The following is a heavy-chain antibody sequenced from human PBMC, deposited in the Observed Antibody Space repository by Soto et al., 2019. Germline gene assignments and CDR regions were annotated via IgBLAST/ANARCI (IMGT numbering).Heavy chain of an antibody. CDR1: GGSISSSSYY. Sequence: PXATLSLTATVPGGSISSSSYYWGWIRQPPGKGLEWIGSIYYSGSTYYNPSLKSRVTISVDTSKNQFSLKLSSVTAADTAVYYCARHGGTYDYVWGSTVFDYWGQGTLVTVSS. D-gene: IGHD3-16*01. V-gene: IGHV4-39*01. CDR2: IYYSGST. CDR3: ARHGGTYDYVWGSTVFDY. J-gene: IGHJ4*02.